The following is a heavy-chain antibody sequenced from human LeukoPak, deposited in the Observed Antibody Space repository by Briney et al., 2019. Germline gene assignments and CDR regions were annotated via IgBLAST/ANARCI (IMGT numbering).Heavy chain of an antibody. CDR3: AKRGGDYFDTTGKGFDY. D-gene: IGHD3-22*01. CDR2: ISASGGSP. J-gene: IGHJ4*02. Sequence: PGGSLRLSCVASGFTFSSCAMNWVRQAPGKGLEWVSCISASGGSPYYADSVKGRFTFSRDNSKNTLYLQMNSLRAEDTAIYYCAKRGGDYFDTTGKGFDYWGLGTLVTVSS. V-gene: IGHV3-23*01. CDR1: GFTFSSCA.